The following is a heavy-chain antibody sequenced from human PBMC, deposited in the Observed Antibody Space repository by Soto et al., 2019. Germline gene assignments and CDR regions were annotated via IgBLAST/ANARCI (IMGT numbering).Heavy chain of an antibody. CDR1: GYTFTGYY. V-gene: IGHV1-2*02. Sequence: ASVKVSCKASGYTFTGYYMHWVRQAPGQGLEWMGWINPNSGGTNYAQKFQGRVTMTRDTSISTAYMELSRLRSDDTAVYYCAREKEIYLWSGYPVYYYYGMDVWGQGTTVTVSS. CDR3: AREKEIYLWSGYPVYYYYGMDV. CDR2: INPNSGGT. J-gene: IGHJ6*02. D-gene: IGHD3-3*01.